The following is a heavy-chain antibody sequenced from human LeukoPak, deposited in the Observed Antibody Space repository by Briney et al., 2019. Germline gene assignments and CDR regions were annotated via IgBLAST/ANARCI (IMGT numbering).Heavy chain of an antibody. CDR3: ARDYTYSTGGTYYDRFDY. CDR1: GFTFSSYS. J-gene: IGHJ4*02. CDR2: ISSSSYI. V-gene: IGHV3-21*01. Sequence: GGSLRLSCAASGFTFSSYSMNWGRQAPGKGLEWVSSISSSSYIYYADSVKGRFTISRDNAKNSLYLQMNSLRAEDTAVYYCARDYTYSTGGTYYDRFDYWGQGTLVTVSS. D-gene: IGHD2-15*01.